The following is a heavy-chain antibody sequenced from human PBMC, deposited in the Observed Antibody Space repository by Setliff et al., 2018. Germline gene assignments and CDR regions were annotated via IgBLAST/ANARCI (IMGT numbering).Heavy chain of an antibody. V-gene: IGHV1-8*03. CDR1: GYTFTSYD. Sequence: ALVKVSCKASGYTFTSYDINWVRQATGQGLEWMGWMNPNSGNTGYAQKFQGRVTITRNTSISTAYMELSSLRSEDTAVHYCARVKVIVGATPRTYYMDVWGKGTTVTVSS. D-gene: IGHD1-26*01. CDR3: ARVKVIVGATPRTYYMDV. CDR2: MNPNSGNT. J-gene: IGHJ6*03.